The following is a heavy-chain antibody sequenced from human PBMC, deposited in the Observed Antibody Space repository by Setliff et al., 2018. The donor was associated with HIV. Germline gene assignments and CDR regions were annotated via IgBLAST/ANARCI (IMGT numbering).Heavy chain of an antibody. CDR1: GGSFSGYH. J-gene: IGHJ4*02. V-gene: IGHV4-34*01. Sequence: SETLSLTCAVYGGSFSGYHWSWIRQSPGKGLEWIGEIDHSGSTDDNPSLKRRVTISVDTSKNQFSLKLSSVSAADTAVYYCARGHPIVPTGLVSFYFDHWGQGTLVTVSS. CDR2: IDHSGST. D-gene: IGHD2-2*01. CDR3: ARGHPIVPTGLVSFYFDH.